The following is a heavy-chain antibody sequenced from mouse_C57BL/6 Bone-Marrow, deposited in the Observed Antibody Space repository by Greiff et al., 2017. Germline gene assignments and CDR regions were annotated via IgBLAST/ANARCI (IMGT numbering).Heavy chain of an antibody. CDR2: IYPGSGNT. J-gene: IGHJ2*01. V-gene: IGHV1-76*01. Sequence: QVQLKESGAELVRPGASVKLSCKASGYTFTDYYINWVKQRPGQGLEWIARIYPGSGNTYYTEKFKGKATLTAEKSSSTAYMQLSSLTSEDSAVYFCARSLGPYYFDYWGQGTTLTVSS. CDR3: ARSLGPYYFDY. CDR1: GYTFTDYY. D-gene: IGHD4-1*01.